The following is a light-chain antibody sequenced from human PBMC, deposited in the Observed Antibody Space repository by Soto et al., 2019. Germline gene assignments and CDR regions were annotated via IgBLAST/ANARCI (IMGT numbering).Light chain of an antibody. CDR2: DAS. J-gene: IGKJ1*01. CDR3: QQRSNWWT. V-gene: IGKV3-11*01. Sequence: EIVLTQSPATLSLSPGERATLSCRASQSVSSYSAWYQQKPGQAPRLLIYDASNRATGIPARFSGSGSGTDFTLTISSLEPEDFAVYYCQQRSNWWTFGQGTKVDIK. CDR1: QSVSSY.